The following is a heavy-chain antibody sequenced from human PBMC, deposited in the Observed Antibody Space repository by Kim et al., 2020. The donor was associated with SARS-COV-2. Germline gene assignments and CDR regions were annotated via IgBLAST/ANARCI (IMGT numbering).Heavy chain of an antibody. CDR3: AELPIVVVPAAAASVYV. J-gene: IGHJ6*02. D-gene: IGHD2-2*01. Sequence: GGSLRLSCAASGFTFSSYGMHWVRQAPGKGLEWVAVISYDGSNKYYADSVKGRFTISRDNSKNTLYLQMNSLRAEDTAVYYCAELPIVVVPAAAASVYVWGQGTTVTVSS. CDR1: GFTFSSYG. CDR2: ISYDGSNK. V-gene: IGHV3-30*18.